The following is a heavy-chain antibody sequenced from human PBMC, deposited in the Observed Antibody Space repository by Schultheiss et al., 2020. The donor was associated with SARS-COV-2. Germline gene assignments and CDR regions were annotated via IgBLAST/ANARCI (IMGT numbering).Heavy chain of an antibody. V-gene: IGHV1-69*13. CDR3: AREPPVGYSGTDAFDI. CDR2: IIPIFGTA. D-gene: IGHD2-15*01. J-gene: IGHJ3*02. CDR1: GYTFTSYG. Sequence: SVKVSCKASGYTFTSYGISWVRQAPGQGLEWMGGIIPIFGTANYAQKFQGRVTITADESTSTAYMELSSLRSEDTAVYYCAREPPVGYSGTDAFDIWGQGTMVTVSS.